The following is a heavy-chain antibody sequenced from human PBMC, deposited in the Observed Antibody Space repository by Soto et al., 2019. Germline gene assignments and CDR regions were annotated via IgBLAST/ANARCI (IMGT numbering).Heavy chain of an antibody. CDR3: ARDLTTHDY. CDR1: GFTFSAHA. V-gene: IGHV3-23*01. Sequence: GGSLRLSCVGSGFTFSAHAITWVCQAPGKGLEWVSTLGTIGAFYADSVKGRFTISRDNSKNTVDLQMNSLRGEDTAIYYCARDLTTHDYWGQGTVVTVS. J-gene: IGHJ4*02. CDR2: LGTIGA.